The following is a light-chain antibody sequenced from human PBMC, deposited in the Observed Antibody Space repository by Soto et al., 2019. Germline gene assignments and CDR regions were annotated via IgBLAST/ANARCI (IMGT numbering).Light chain of an antibody. J-gene: IGLJ1*01. CDR1: ISDVGGYNY. Sequence: QSALTQPSSVSGSPGQSITISCTGTISDVGGYNYVSWYQQHPGKAPKLMIYEVSNRPSGVSNRFSGSKSGNTASLTISGLQAEDEADYYFSSYTSSSTDVFGTGTKVTVL. CDR3: SSYTSSSTDV. V-gene: IGLV2-14*01. CDR2: EVS.